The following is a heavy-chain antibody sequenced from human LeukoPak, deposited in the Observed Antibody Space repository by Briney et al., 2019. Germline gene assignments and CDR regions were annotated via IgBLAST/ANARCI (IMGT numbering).Heavy chain of an antibody. CDR3: ARGTPYYDFWSGYYPFDY. CDR2: IKKDGSET. Sequence: PGGSLRLSCAASGFTFSTSWMSWVRQVPGKGLEWVANIKKDGSETYYVDSVKGRFTISRDNSKNTLYLQMNSLRAEDTAVYYCARGTPYYDFWSGYYPFDYWGQGTLVTVSS. J-gene: IGHJ4*02. D-gene: IGHD3-3*01. CDR1: GFTFSTSW. V-gene: IGHV3-7*04.